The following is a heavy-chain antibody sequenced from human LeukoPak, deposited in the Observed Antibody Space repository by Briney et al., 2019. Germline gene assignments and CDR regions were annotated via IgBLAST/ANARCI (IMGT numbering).Heavy chain of an antibody. D-gene: IGHD2/OR15-2a*01. V-gene: IGHV4-59*01. CDR1: GDSISNYY. J-gene: IGHJ4*02. CDR2: IYYSEST. CDR3: ARGRCRNSGCRPYFDY. Sequence: SETLSPTCTVSGDSISNYYWSWLRQPPGKGLEWIGYIYYSESTNYNPSLKSRVTISTDTSKSQFSLNLRSVTAEDTGIYYCARGRCRNSGCRPYFDYWGQGTQVTVSS.